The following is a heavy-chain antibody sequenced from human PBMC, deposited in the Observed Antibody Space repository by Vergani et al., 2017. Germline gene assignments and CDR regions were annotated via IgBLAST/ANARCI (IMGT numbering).Heavy chain of an antibody. CDR1: GFTFSSYA. CDR2: IRSKANSYAT. J-gene: IGHJ4*02. V-gene: IGHV3-73*01. CDR3: TRRARDGDY. Sequence: EVQLLESGGGLVQPGGSLRLSCAASGFTFSSYAMSWVRQAPGKGLEWVGRIRSKANSYATAYAASVKGRFTISRDDSKNTAYLQMNSLKTEDTAVYYCTRRARDGDYWGQGTLVTVSS. D-gene: IGHD5-24*01.